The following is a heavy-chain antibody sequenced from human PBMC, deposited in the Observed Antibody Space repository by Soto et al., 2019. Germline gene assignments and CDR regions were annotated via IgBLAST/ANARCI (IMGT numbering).Heavy chain of an antibody. Sequence: GGSLRLSCAASGFTVSSNYMSWVRQAPGKGLEWVSVIYRGGSKYYADSVKGRFTISRHKSKNTLYLQMISLRAEDTAVYYCAGAAADYYYYYMDVWGKGTTVTVSS. CDR3: AGAAADYYYYYMDV. V-gene: IGHV3-53*04. J-gene: IGHJ6*03. CDR2: IYRGGSK. D-gene: IGHD6-13*01. CDR1: GFTVSSNY.